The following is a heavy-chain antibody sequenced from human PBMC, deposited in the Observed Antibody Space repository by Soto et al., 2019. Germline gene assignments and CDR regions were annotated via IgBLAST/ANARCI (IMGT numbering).Heavy chain of an antibody. CDR2: MNPNNGNT. CDR1: AYTFTSYD. V-gene: IGHV1-8*01. Sequence: ASVKVSCKAAAYTFTSYDINWVRQATGQDFEWMGWMNPNNGNTAYAQKFQGRVTMTRDTSKSTAFMELSSLTSEDTAVYYCARGPRNWGVDYWGQGNLVTVYS. CDR3: ARGPRNWGVDY. D-gene: IGHD7-27*01. J-gene: IGHJ4*02.